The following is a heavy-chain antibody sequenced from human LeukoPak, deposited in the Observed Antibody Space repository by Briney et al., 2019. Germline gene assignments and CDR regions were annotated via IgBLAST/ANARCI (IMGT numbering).Heavy chain of an antibody. CDR3: AKDRPYYYDSRGGSDY. J-gene: IGHJ4*02. CDR1: GFTFSSYA. CDR2: ISGSGGST. V-gene: IGHV3-23*01. D-gene: IGHD3-22*01. Sequence: RSGGSLRLSCAASGFTFSSYAMSWVRQAPGKGLEWVSAISGSGGSTYYADSVKGRFTISRDNSKNTLYLQMNSLRAEDTAVYYCAKDRPYYYDSRGGSDYWGQGTLVTVSS.